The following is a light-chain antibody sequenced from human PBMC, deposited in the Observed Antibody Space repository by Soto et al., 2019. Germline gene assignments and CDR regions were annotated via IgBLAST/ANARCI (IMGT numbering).Light chain of an antibody. Sequence: QSVLTQPPSASGTPGQRVTMSCSGGSSNIGSNFEYWYQQVPGTAPKLLIYRNNQRPSGVPDRFSGSKSATSASLAITGLRSEDDADYLCAAWDGTLATLVFGGGTKLTVL. CDR2: RNN. CDR1: SSNIGSNF. J-gene: IGLJ3*02. V-gene: IGLV1-47*01. CDR3: AAWDGTLATLV.